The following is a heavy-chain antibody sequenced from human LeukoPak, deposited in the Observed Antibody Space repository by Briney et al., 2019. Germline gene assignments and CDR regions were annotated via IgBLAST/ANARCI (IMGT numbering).Heavy chain of an antibody. J-gene: IGHJ4*02. D-gene: IGHD5-12*01. V-gene: IGHV4-30-4*08. CDR2: IYYRGIT. CDR3: ARDLDLYGGYVNYFDY. CDR1: GGSISSGDYQ. Sequence: PSETLSLTCSVSGGSISSGDYQWTWIRQPPGKGLEWVGHIYYRGITYYRPSLKSRVSISVDTSENQFSLNLSSVTAADTAVYYCARDLDLYGGYVNYFDYWGQGTLVTVSS.